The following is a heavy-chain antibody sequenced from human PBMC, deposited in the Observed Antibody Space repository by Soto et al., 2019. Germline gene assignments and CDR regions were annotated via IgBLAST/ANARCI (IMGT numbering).Heavy chain of an antibody. V-gene: IGHV3-30-3*01. D-gene: IGHD3-16*01. CDR3: AREENLTYYFDY. CDR1: GFTFSSYA. CDR2: ISYDGSNK. J-gene: IGHJ4*02. Sequence: QVQLVESGGGVVQPGRSLRLSCAASGFTFSSYAMHWVRQAPGKGLEWVAVISYDGSNKYYADSVKGRFTISRDNSKNTLYLQMNSLRAEDTAVYYCAREENLTYYFDYWGQGTLVTVSS.